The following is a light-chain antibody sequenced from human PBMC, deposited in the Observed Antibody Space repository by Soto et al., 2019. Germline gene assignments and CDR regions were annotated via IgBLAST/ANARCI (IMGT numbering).Light chain of an antibody. J-gene: IGKJ2*01. CDR2: DGS. CDR3: QQYSHLVT. V-gene: IGKV1-5*01. CDR1: QTISTS. Sequence: IQMTQSPSTLSAPVGDRVTITCQASQTISTSSAWFQHKPGKAPNLLIYDGSNLESGVPSSFSGSGSGTEFTLTISSLQSDDSATYFCQQYSHLVTFGQGTKLEIK.